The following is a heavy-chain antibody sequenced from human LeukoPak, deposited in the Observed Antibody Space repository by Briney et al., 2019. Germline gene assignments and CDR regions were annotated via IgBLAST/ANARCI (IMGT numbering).Heavy chain of an antibody. CDR3: ATGASSWTNFDH. V-gene: IGHV1-24*01. D-gene: IGHD6-13*01. J-gene: IGHJ4*02. CDR1: GYTLTELS. CDR2: FDPEDGET. Sequence: ASVKVSCKVSGYTLTELSMHWVRQAPGKGLEWMGGFDPEDGETIYAQKFQGRVTMTEDTSTDTAYMELSSLRSEDTAVYYCATGASSWTNFDHWGQGTLVTVSS.